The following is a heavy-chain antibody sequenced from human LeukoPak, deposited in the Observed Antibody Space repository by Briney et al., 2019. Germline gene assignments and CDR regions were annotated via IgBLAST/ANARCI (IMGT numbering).Heavy chain of an antibody. V-gene: IGHV4-34*01. J-gene: IGHJ4*02. CDR3: ARRLVDSGASQVSDD. CDR1: SGSFSGYY. CDR2: INDSGSV. Sequence: PSETLSLTCAVYSGSFSGYYWSGLRQPPGKGLEWSGEINDSGSVNCNPSLKNRVTLSVDTSKTQFSLRLSSVAAADTAVYYCARRLVDSGASQVSDDWGQGTLVTVSS. D-gene: IGHD2-15*01.